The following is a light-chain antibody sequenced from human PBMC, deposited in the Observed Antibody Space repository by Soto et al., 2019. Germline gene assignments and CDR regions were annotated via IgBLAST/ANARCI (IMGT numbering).Light chain of an antibody. J-gene: IGLJ3*02. Sequence: NFMLTQPHSVSESPGKTVTISCTRSSGSIGDNYVQWYQQRPGRAPTTIIYEDNQRPSGVPGRFSGSIDRSSNSVSLTISGLATEDEADYYCQSYNTIGSVVFGGGTKLTVL. CDR2: EDN. V-gene: IGLV6-57*04. CDR3: QSYNTIGSVV. CDR1: SGSIGDNY.